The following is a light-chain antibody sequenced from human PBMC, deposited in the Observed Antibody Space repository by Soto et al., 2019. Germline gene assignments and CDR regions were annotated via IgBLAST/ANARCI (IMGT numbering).Light chain of an antibody. CDR1: SSDVGRYKY. J-gene: IGLJ2*01. V-gene: IGLV2-14*01. CDR3: SSYTSDNTVI. CDR2: EVS. Sequence: QSVLTQPASVSGSPGQSITMSCTGTSSDVGRYKYVSWHQQHPGKAPKLVIYEVSNRPSGVSNRFSGSKSGNTASLTISGLQAEDEADYYCSSYTSDNTVIFGGGTKVTVL.